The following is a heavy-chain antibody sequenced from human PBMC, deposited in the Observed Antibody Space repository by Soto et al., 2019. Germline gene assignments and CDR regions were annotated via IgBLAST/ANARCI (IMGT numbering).Heavy chain of an antibody. J-gene: IGHJ4*02. V-gene: IGHV4-4*02. CDR2: VSHTGNT. Sequence: QVQLQESGPGLVKPSGTLSLTCAVSSGSITSSNWWSWARQPPGKGLEWIGEVSHTGNTNYIPSLKSRVTISVDKSRNQFSLRLSSVTAADTAVYYCARNRYGGYDFDYWGQGTLVTVSS. CDR1: SGSITSSNW. D-gene: IGHD5-12*01. CDR3: ARNRYGGYDFDY.